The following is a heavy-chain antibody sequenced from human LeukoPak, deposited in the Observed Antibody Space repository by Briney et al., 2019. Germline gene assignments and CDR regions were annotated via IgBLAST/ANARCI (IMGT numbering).Heavy chain of an antibody. Sequence: PSETLSLTCTVSGGSISSYYWSWIRQPPGKGLEWIGYIYYSGSTNYNPSLKSRVSISVDRSKNQFSLKLSSVTAADTAVYYCARGADILSPHFDYWGQGTLVTVSS. CDR1: GGSISSYY. V-gene: IGHV4-59*12. CDR2: IYYSGST. CDR3: ARGADILSPHFDY. J-gene: IGHJ4*02. D-gene: IGHD3-9*01.